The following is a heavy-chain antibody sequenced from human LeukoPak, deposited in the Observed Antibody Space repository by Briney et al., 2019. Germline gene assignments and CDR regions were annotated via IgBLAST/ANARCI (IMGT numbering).Heavy chain of an antibody. CDR3: AKVLALAALDY. CDR1: GLTFSSYG. CDR2: IRYDGSNK. Sequence: GESLRLACAASGLTFSSYGMHWVRQAPGKGLEWVAFIRYDGSNKYYADSAKGRFTIYRDISKSTLYLQMNSLRADDTALYYCAKVLALAALDYWGQGTLVTVSS. V-gene: IGHV3-30*02. J-gene: IGHJ4*02. D-gene: IGHD6-19*01.